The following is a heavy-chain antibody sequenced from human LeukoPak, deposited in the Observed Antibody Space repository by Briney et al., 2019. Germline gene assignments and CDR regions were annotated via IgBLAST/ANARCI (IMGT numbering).Heavy chain of an antibody. CDR3: ATQRSCYYYYMDV. CDR2: IWYDGSNK. CDR1: GFTFSSYG. D-gene: IGHD1-26*01. J-gene: IGHJ6*03. Sequence: PGGSLRLSCAASGFTFSSYGMHWVRQAPGKGLEWVAVIWYDGSNKYYADSVKGRFTISRDNSKNTLYLQMNSLRAEDTAVYYCATQRSCYYYYMDVWGKGTMVTVSS. V-gene: IGHV3-33*01.